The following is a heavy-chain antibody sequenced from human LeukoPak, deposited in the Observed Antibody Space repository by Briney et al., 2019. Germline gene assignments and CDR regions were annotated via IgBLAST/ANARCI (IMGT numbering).Heavy chain of an antibody. J-gene: IGHJ4*02. D-gene: IGHD1-26*01. V-gene: IGHV3-73*01. CDR3: ARMRELMGD. Sequence: GGSLRLSCAASGFTFSGSAIHWVRQASGKGLEWVGRIRSKANKYATAYAASVKGRFIVSRDDSKNTAYLQMNSLKAEDTAIYYCARMRELMGDWGQGTLVTVSS. CDR1: GFTFSGSA. CDR2: IRSKANKYAT.